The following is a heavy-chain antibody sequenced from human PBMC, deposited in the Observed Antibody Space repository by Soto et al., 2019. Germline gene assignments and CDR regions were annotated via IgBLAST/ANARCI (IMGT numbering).Heavy chain of an antibody. V-gene: IGHV3-7*03. CDR1: GFTLSDYW. CDR2: IKEDGSEK. J-gene: IGHJ4*02. D-gene: IGHD3-10*01. CDR3: AKDRDYPRDYFHY. Sequence: GGSLRLSCAASGFTLSDYWMSWVRQAPGKGLECVANIKEDGSEKYYVDSVKGRFTISRDNAKNTVFLHMDSLRAEDTAVYYCAKDRDYPRDYFHYWGQGTLVTVSS.